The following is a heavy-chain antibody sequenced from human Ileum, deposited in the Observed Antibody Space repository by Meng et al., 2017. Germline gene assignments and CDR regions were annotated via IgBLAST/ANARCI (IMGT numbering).Heavy chain of an antibody. CDR2: ITYTGNS. D-gene: IGHD2-2*01. CDR3: AGQPTSSGAGYSWFDP. J-gene: IGHJ5*02. CDR1: GGSVTRSSYD. V-gene: IGHV4-39*01. Sequence: QLQLQESGPGLVKPTETLSLTCIVPGGSVTRSSYDWGWIRQPPGKGLEWIGGITYTGNSYTTPSLKTRLTTSLDTSKNQFSLRLNSLTAADTAVYYCAGQPTSSGAGYSWFDPWGQGILVTVSS.